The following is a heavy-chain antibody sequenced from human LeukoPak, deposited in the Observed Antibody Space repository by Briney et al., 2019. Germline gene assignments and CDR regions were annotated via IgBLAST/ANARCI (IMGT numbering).Heavy chain of an antibody. CDR2: IIPIFGTA. V-gene: IGHV1-69*01. Sequence: SVKVSCKASGGTFSSYAISWVGQAPGQGLEWMGGIIPIFGTANYAQKFQGRVTITADESTSTAYMELSSLRSEDTAVYYCARESAKGYCSSTSCYATDYWGQGTLVTVSS. J-gene: IGHJ4*02. D-gene: IGHD2-2*01. CDR1: GGTFSSYA. CDR3: ARESAKGYCSSTSCYATDY.